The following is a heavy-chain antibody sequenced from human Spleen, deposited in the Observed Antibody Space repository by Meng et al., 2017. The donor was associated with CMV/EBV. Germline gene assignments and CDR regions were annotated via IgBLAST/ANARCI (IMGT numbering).Heavy chain of an antibody. Sequence: SGFTFGSFDMSWVRQAPGKGLEWVSTISSSGGTTYYADSVKGRFTFSRDNTKNTLYLQMNSLRGEDTAVYYCAKSWRASSSQSYFDYWGQGTLVTVSS. V-gene: IGHV3-23*01. J-gene: IGHJ4*02. CDR1: GFTFGSFD. D-gene: IGHD2-2*01. CDR3: AKSWRASSSQSYFDY. CDR2: ISSSGGTT.